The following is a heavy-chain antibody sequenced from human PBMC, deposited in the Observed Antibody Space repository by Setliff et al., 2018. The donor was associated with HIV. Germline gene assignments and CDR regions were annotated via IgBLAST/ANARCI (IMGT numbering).Heavy chain of an antibody. CDR2: IYYSGAT. D-gene: IGHD5-12*01. J-gene: IGHJ4*02. CDR1: GDSISSGGYY. V-gene: IGHV4-31*03. Sequence: PSETLSLTCTGSGDSISSGGYYWSWIRQLPGKGLEWIGYIYYSGATYYNPSLKNRVTISLDTSKSQFSLKLTSVTAADTALYYCASGRGAKGGYDYFGSCGQGTLVTVSS. CDR3: ASGRGAKGGYDYFGS.